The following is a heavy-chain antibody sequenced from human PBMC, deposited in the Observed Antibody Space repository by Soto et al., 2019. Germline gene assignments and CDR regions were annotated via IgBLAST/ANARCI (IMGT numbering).Heavy chain of an antibody. CDR1: GFTFSDYY. Sequence: LRLSCAASGFTFSDYYMSWIRQAPGKGLEWVSYISSSSSYTNYADSVKGRFTISRDNAKNSLYLQMNSLRAEDTAVYYCASGSYYFDYWGQGTLVTVSS. V-gene: IGHV3-11*03. CDR3: ASGSYYFDY. CDR2: ISSSSSYT. D-gene: IGHD1-26*01. J-gene: IGHJ4*02.